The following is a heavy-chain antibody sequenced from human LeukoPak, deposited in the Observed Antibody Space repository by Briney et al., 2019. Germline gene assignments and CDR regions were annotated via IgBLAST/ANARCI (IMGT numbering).Heavy chain of an antibody. CDR2: IYTSGST. CDR3: ARGATGDYYYYYMDV. Sequence: TSSQTLSLTCTVSGGSISSGSYYWSWIRQPAGKGLEWIGRIYTSGSTNYNPSLKSRVTISVDTSKNQFSLKLSSVTAADTAVYYCARGATGDYYYYYMDVWGKGTTVTVSS. J-gene: IGHJ6*03. D-gene: IGHD1-1*01. CDR1: GGSISSGSYY. V-gene: IGHV4-61*02.